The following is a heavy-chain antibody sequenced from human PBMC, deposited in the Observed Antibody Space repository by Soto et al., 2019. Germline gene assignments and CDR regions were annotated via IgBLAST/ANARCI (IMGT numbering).Heavy chain of an antibody. V-gene: IGHV4-30-4*01. CDR3: ARIGSCSSTSCHDSGTAMVTWFDP. D-gene: IGHD2-2*01. CDR1: GGSISSGDYY. CDR2: IYYSGST. J-gene: IGHJ5*02. Sequence: QVQLQESGPGLVKPSQTLSLTCTVSGGSISSGDYYWSWILQPPGKGLEWIGYIYYSGSTYYNPSLKSRVTISVDTSKNQFSLKLSSVTAADTAVYYCARIGSCSSTSCHDSGTAMVTWFDPWGQGTLVTVSS.